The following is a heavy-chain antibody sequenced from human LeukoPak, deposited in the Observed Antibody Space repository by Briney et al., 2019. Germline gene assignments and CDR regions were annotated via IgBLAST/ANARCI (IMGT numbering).Heavy chain of an antibody. CDR1: GGSISSYY. Sequence: SETLSLTCTVSGGSISSYYWSWIRQPPGKGLEWIGYIYYSGSTNYNPSLKSRVTISVDTSKNQFSLKLSSVTAADTAVYYCARRLGYRSSTSCHGWFDPWGQGTLVTVSS. J-gene: IGHJ5*02. CDR3: ARRLGYRSSTSCHGWFDP. V-gene: IGHV4-59*08. D-gene: IGHD2-2*01. CDR2: IYYSGST.